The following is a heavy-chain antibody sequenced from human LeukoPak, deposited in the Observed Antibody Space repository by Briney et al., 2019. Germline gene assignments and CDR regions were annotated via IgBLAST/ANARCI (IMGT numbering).Heavy chain of an antibody. CDR2: INPNSGGT. CDR3: ARDQAIVATITSWFDP. CDR1: GYTFTGYY. V-gene: IGHV1-2*02. Sequence: ASVKVSCKASGYTFTGYYMHWLRQAPGQGLEWMGWINPNSGGTNYAQKFQGRVTMTRDTSISTACMELSRLRSDDTAVYYCARDQAIVATITSWFDPWGQGTLVTVSS. D-gene: IGHD5-12*01. J-gene: IGHJ5*02.